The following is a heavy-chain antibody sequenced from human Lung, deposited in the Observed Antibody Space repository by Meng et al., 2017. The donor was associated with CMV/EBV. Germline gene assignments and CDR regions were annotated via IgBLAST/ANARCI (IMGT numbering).Heavy chain of an antibody. CDR2: IYHSGSI. D-gene: IGHD6-19*01. Sequence: VQLRESGPGLVKPSGTLSLTCAVSGGSISSSNWWSWVRQPPGKGLEWIGEIYHSGSINYNPSLKSRVTISVDKSKNQFSLKLSSVTAADTAVYYCASFPPPGKQWLVTDYWGQGTLVTVPS. CDR1: GGSISSSNW. J-gene: IGHJ4*02. CDR3: ASFPPPGKQWLVTDY. V-gene: IGHV4-4*02.